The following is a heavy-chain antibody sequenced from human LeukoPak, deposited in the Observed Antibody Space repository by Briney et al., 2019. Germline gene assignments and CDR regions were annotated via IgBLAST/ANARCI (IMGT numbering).Heavy chain of an antibody. D-gene: IGHD3-10*01. CDR1: GFTFSSYA. CDR2: ISSNGGST. Sequence: GGSLRLSCSASGFTFSSYAMHWVRQAPGKGLEYVSAISSNGGSTYYADSVKGRFTISRDNSKNTLYLQMSSLRAEDTAVYYCVNDYYGSGSPPAPNFDYWGQGTLVTVSS. CDR3: VNDYYGSGSPPAPNFDY. V-gene: IGHV3-64D*06. J-gene: IGHJ4*02.